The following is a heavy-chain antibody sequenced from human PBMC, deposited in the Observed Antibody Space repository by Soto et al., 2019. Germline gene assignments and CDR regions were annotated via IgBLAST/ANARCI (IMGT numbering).Heavy chain of an antibody. Sequence: PSETLSLTCIVSGGSVNSGRYHWNWIRQPPGKALEWVGYVYHSGTTNYNPSLKSRVAISLDTSKNQVSLEMTSVTAADTAVYYCASAPNQYYFDFWGQGTQVTVSS. J-gene: IGHJ4*02. CDR2: VYHSGTT. CDR3: ASAPNQYYFDF. V-gene: IGHV4-61*01. CDR1: GGSVNSGRYH.